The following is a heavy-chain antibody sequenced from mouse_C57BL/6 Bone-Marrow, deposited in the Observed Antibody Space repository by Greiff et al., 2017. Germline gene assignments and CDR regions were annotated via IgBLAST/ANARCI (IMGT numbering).Heavy chain of an antibody. J-gene: IGHJ4*01. CDR3: ARNGRGRGAMDN. CDR1: GYTFTDYY. CDR2: INPNNGGT. V-gene: IGHV1-26*01. Sequence: EVPLQQSGPELVKPGASVKISCKASGYTFTDYYMNWVKQSHGKSLEWIGAINPNNGGTSYNQKFKGTATLTVDKSSSTAYMELRSLISEDSAVYYCARNGRGRGAMDNRGQGNSGTVSS. D-gene: IGHD1-1*02.